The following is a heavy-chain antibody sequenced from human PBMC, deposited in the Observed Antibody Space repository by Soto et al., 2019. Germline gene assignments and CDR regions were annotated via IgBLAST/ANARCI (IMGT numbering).Heavy chain of an antibody. CDR2: ISGSGDST. CDR3: AKGARYSSSVNLIDY. J-gene: IGHJ4*02. D-gene: IGHD6-13*01. V-gene: IGHV3-23*01. CDR1: GFTFSSYA. Sequence: EVQLLESGGGLVQPGGSLRLSCAASGFTFSSYAMSWVRQAPGKGLEWVSAISGSGDSTYYADSVKGRFTVSRDNSKNPLDRQLSRLRAEDTAVYYCAKGARYSSSVNLIDYWGQGALVTVSS.